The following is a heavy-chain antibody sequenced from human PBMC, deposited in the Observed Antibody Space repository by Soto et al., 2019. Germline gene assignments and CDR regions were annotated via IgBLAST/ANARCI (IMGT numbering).Heavy chain of an antibody. CDR1: GFTFNSYG. Sequence: GSLRLSCAASGFTFNSYGMHWVRQAPGKGLEWVAVIPYDGSNKYYADSVKGRFTIARDNSKNTLYLQMSSLRAEDTAVYYCVKDGSSGWPYYYGLDVWGQGTSVTVSS. J-gene: IGHJ6*02. CDR3: VKDGSSGWPYYYGLDV. CDR2: IPYDGSNK. D-gene: IGHD6-19*01. V-gene: IGHV3-30*18.